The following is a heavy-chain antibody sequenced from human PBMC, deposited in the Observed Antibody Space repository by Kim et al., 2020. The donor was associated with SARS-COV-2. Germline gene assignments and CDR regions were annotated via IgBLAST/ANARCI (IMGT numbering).Heavy chain of an antibody. V-gene: IGHV4-31*03. CDR1: GGSISSGGYY. J-gene: IGHJ6*02. CDR3: ARESGAMDPYYYYGMDV. CDR2: IYYSGST. D-gene: IGHD5-18*01. Sequence: SETLSLTCTVSGGSISSGGYYWSWIRQHPGKGLEWIGYIYYSGSTYYNPSLKSRVTISVDTSKNQFSLKLSSVTAADTAVYYCARESGAMDPYYYYGMDVWGQGTTVTVSS.